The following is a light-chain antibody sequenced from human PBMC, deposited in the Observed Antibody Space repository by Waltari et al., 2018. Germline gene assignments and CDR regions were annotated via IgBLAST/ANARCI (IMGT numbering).Light chain of an antibody. CDR3: QQYGSSPRT. J-gene: IGKJ1*01. V-gene: IGKV3-20*01. Sequence: IVSTHSPGTLSLSQGERATISSRASQSVSSSYLAWYQQKPGQAPRLLIYGASSRATGIPDRFSGSGSGTDFTLTISRLEPEDFAVYYCQQYGSSPRTFGQGTKVEIK. CDR1: QSVSSSY. CDR2: GAS.